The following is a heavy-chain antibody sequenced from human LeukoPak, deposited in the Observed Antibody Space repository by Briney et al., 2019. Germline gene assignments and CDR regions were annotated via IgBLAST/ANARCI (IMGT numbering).Heavy chain of an antibody. D-gene: IGHD2-15*01. J-gene: IGHJ3*02. CDR2: IYYSGST. Sequence: PSETLSLTCTVSGGSISSYYWSWIRQPPGKGLEWIGYIYYSGSTNYNPSLKSRVTISVDTSKNQFSLKLSSVTAADTAVYYCARRSPSVVVAAAGAFDIWGQGTMVTVSS. CDR1: GGSISSYY. CDR3: ARRSPSVVVAAAGAFDI. V-gene: IGHV4-59*12.